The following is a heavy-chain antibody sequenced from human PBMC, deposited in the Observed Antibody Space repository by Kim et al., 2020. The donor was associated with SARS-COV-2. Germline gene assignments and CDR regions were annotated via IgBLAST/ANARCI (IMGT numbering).Heavy chain of an antibody. CDR2: INHSGST. V-gene: IGHV4-34*01. D-gene: IGHD6-13*01. Sequence: ETLSLTCAVYGGSFSGYYWSWIRQPPGKGLEWIGEINHSGSTNYNPSLKSRVTISVDTSKNQFSLKLSSVTAADTAVYYCAGGREQQLVLDDYWGQGTLVTVSS. CDR1: GGSFSGYY. CDR3: AGGREQQLVLDDY. J-gene: IGHJ4*02.